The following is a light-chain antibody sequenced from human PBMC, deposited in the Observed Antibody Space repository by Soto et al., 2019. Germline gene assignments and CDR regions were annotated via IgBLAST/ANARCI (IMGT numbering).Light chain of an antibody. CDR1: QGIRID. J-gene: IGKJ4*01. CDR2: AAS. V-gene: IGKV1-6*01. Sequence: ALQMTHSPSSLSASVGDRVTITCRASQGIRIDLGWYQQKPGKAPKMLIYAASTLYGGVPSRFSGSGSGTDFALTITGLKAEDFATYYCQQLRMYPSTFGGGTKVDIK. CDR3: QQLRMYPST.